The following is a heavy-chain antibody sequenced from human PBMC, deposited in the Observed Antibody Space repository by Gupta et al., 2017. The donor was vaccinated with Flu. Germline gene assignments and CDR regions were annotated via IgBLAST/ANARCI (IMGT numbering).Heavy chain of an antibody. J-gene: IGHJ3*02. CDR2: ISAIADST. Sequence: EVQLLESGGGLVQPGGSLRLSCAASGLTFSSYAMCWVRQAPGKGLEWVSSISAIADSTYYAASAKGRFTISRDNSKNTLYLQVDSLRAEDTAVYYCAKGRGTGKDAFAIWGQGTMVTVSS. CDR3: AKGRGTGKDAFAI. V-gene: IGHV3-23*01. D-gene: IGHD3-10*01. CDR1: GLTFSSYA.